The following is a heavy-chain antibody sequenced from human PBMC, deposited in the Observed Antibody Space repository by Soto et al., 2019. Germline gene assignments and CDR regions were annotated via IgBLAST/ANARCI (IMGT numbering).Heavy chain of an antibody. V-gene: IGHV3-30*18. D-gene: IGHD6-19*01. CDR1: GFTFSNYG. CDR2: ISSDGNNK. CDR3: AKDRGSGWNYYGLDA. J-gene: IGHJ6*02. Sequence: QVQLVESGGGVVQPGRSLRFSCAASGFTFSNYGMHWVRQAPGKGLEWVAVISSDGNNKYYVDSVKGRFTISRDNSKNTLYLQIKSLRVEDTAVYYCAKDRGSGWNYYGLDAWGQGTTVTVSS.